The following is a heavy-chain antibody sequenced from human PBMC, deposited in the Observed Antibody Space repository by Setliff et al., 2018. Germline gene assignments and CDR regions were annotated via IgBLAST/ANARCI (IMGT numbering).Heavy chain of an antibody. V-gene: IGHV1-2*06. D-gene: IGHD3-16*01. CDR1: GYSFTGYY. Sequence: ASVKVSCKASGYSFTGYYIHWVRQAPGQGLEWMGRINCDSGGTDYAQKFQARVTMTRDTSISTAYMEMSRLRFDDTAVYYCARSRAPRVVLAADFDFWGQGTLVTVSS. J-gene: IGHJ4*02. CDR3: ARSRAPRVVLAADFDF. CDR2: INCDSGGT.